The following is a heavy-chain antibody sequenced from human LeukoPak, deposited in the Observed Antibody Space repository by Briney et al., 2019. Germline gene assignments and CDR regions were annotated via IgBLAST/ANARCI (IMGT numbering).Heavy chain of an antibody. J-gene: IGHJ4*02. CDR3: ARDQNSGFGQ. Sequence: SETLSLTCTVSGGSISSRGYYWSWIRQHPGTSLEWIGYISYSGSTYYNPSLKSRVTISGDTSKNQFSLRLTSVSAADTAVYYCARDQNSGFGQWGQGTLVTVSS. D-gene: IGHD4-23*01. CDR1: GGSISSRGYY. CDR2: ISYSGST. V-gene: IGHV4-31*03.